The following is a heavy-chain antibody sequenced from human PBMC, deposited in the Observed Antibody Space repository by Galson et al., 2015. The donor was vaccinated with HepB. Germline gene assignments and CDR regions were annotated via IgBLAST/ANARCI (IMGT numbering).Heavy chain of an antibody. J-gene: IGHJ4*02. Sequence: SLRISCKGSGYSFTSYWISWVRQMPGKGLEWMGRIDPSDSYINYSPSFQGHVTISADKSISTAYLQWSSLKASDTAMYYCARGSSGWYYFDYWGQGTLVTVSS. CDR1: GYSFTSYW. D-gene: IGHD6-19*01. V-gene: IGHV5-10-1*01. CDR3: ARGSSGWYYFDY. CDR2: IDPSDSYI.